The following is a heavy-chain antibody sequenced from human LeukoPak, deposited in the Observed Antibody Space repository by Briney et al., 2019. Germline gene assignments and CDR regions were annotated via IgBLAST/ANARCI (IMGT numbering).Heavy chain of an antibody. J-gene: IGHJ4*02. D-gene: IGHD3-10*01. V-gene: IGHV3-21*01. CDR2: ISSGSGYI. CDR3: ARDSSSRGPYYFDY. Sequence: GGSLRLSCAASGFTFSSYAMSWVRQAPGKGLEWVSSISSGSGYIYYADSVKGRFTISRDNAKNSLSLQMNSLRAEDTAVYYCARDSSSRGPYYFDYWGQGTLVTVSS. CDR1: GFTFSSYA.